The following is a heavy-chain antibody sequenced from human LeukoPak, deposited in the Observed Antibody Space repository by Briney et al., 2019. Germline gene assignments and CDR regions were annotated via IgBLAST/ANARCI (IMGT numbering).Heavy chain of an antibody. J-gene: IGHJ3*02. V-gene: IGHV4-39*07. CDR3: ARDQLALVTGESYDFDAFDI. CDR1: GGSISISSDY. D-gene: IGHD3-3*02. CDR2: IYYSGRT. Sequence: PSETLSLTCTVSGGSISISSDYWGWIRQPPGKGLEWIGSIYYSGRTYYNPYLKSRVSISVDTSKNQFSLKLSSVTAADTAVYYCARDQLALVTGESYDFDAFDIWGQGTMVTVSS.